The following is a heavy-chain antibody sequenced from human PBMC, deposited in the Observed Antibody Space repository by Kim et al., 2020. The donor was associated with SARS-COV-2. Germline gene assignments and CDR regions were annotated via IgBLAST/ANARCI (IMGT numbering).Heavy chain of an antibody. CDR2: ISHRGET. V-gene: IGHV3-48*02. Sequence: GSLRLSCATSGFTFSIYRMNWVRQAPGKGLEWVSQISHRGETYYADSVKGRFTISRDNAKNSLFLHMNSLRDEDMAVYYCARDSSHDSWGQGTLVTVSS. D-gene: IGHD2-2*01. CDR3: ARDSSHDS. CDR1: GFTFSIYR. J-gene: IGHJ4*02.